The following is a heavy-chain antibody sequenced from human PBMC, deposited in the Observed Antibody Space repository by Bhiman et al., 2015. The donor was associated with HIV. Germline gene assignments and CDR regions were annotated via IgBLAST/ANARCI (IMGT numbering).Heavy chain of an antibody. CDR3: AKHPARYCTSTSCSNLDY. V-gene: IGHV3-21*03. D-gene: IGHD2-2*01. CDR1: GFTFSSYS. J-gene: IGHJ4*02. CDR2: ISSTNSYI. Sequence: EVQLVESGGGLVKPGGSLRLSCAASGFTFSSYSMTWVRQAPGKGLQWVSPISSTNSYIYYADSVKGRFTISRDNAKNSLYLQMNSLRAEDTAVYYCAKHPARYCTSTSCSNLDYWGQGTLVTVSS.